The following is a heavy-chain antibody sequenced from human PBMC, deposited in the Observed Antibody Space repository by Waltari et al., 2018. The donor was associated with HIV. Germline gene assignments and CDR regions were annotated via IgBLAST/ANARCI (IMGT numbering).Heavy chain of an antibody. D-gene: IGHD3-16*01. CDR3: SRKGYLGGRYFQY. V-gene: IGHV4-39*01. J-gene: IGHJ1*01. Sequence: QLQLRESGPGLVKPSGTLSLTCIVSGGAISRSIYYWGWIRQTPGKGLEWIASIHYNGTTQYNPSLKSRVVISVYTSKNQFSLKLTSVTAADTAAYYGSRKGYLGGRYFQYWGQGSLVTVSS. CDR2: IHYNGTT. CDR1: GGAISRSIYY.